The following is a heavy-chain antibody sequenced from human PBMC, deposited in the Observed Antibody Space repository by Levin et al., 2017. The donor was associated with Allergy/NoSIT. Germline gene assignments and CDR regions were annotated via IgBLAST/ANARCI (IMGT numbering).Heavy chain of an antibody. Sequence: SETLSLTCDVSGGSISSSFWWTWVRQPPGKGLEWIGEILHSGKTNYNPSLKSRVTISVDKPKNQFSLNLTAVTAADTAVYYCERGDRMIRTVMFQSYFDSWGRGTRVTVSS. D-gene: IGHD3-10*02. CDR2: ILHSGKT. CDR1: GGSISSSFW. V-gene: IGHV4-4*02. CDR3: ERGDRMIRTVMFQSYFDS. J-gene: IGHJ4*02.